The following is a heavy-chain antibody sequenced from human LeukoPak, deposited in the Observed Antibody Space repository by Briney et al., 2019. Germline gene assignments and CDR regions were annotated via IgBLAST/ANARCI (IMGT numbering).Heavy chain of an antibody. CDR1: GYTFTSYG. Sequence: ASVKVSYKASGYTFTSYGIRWVRQAPGQGLEWMGWISAYNGNTNYAQKLQGRVTMTTDTSTSTAYLDLRSLRSDDTAVYYCARGNRYTPFDYWGQGTLVTVSS. D-gene: IGHD1-14*01. J-gene: IGHJ4*02. V-gene: IGHV1-18*01. CDR3: ARGNRYTPFDY. CDR2: ISAYNGNT.